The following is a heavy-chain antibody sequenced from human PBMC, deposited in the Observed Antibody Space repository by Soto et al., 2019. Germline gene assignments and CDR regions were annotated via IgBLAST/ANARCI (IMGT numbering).Heavy chain of an antibody. Sequence: EVQLVESGGGLVQSGGSLRLSCLASGFSLTPYWMSWVRQTPGKGLEWVAKINEDGSKRDYMESVEGRFTISRDNAKNSVSLQMDSLRVDDTAMYYCTRWDGRCSGGSGFFDSWGQGTLVTVSS. CDR3: TRWDGRCSGGSGFFDS. J-gene: IGHJ4*02. D-gene: IGHD2-15*01. V-gene: IGHV3-7*01. CDR1: GFSLTPYW. CDR2: INEDGSKR.